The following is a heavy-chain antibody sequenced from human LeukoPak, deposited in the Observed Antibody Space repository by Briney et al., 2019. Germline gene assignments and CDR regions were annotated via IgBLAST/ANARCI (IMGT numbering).Heavy chain of an antibody. V-gene: IGHV1-69*13. CDR2: IIPIFCTA. CDR1: GGTFSSYA. J-gene: IGHJ5*02. D-gene: IGHD3-22*01. CDR3: ANFGYYYDSSGSGSDWFDP. Sequence: ASVKVSCKASGGTFSSYAISWVRQAPGQGLEWMGGIIPIFCTANYAQKFRGRVTITADESTSTAYMELSSLRSEDTAVYYCANFGYYYDSSGSGSDWFDPWGQGTLVTVSS.